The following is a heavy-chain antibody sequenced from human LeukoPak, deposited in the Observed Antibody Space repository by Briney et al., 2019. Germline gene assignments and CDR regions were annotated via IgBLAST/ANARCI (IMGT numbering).Heavy chain of an antibody. CDR1: GYSFTSYG. D-gene: IGHD5-18*01. CDR2: ISDYNGNT. V-gene: IGHV1-18*04. Sequence: ASVKVSCKASGYSFTSYGISWVRQAPGQGLEWMGWISDYNGNTNYAQKFQGRVTMTTDTSTTTAYMELRSLRSDDTAVYYCAREAEDTAMVPFDYWGQGTLVTVSS. J-gene: IGHJ4*02. CDR3: AREAEDTAMVPFDY.